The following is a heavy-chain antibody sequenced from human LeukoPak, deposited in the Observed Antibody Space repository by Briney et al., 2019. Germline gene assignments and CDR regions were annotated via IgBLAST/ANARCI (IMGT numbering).Heavy chain of an antibody. V-gene: IGHV3-21*01. CDR2: ISSSSSYI. D-gene: IGHD6-6*01. CDR1: GFTFSSYS. CDR3: ARGTLSSPAPFDY. Sequence: GGSLRLSCAASGFTFSSYSMNWVRQAPGKGLEWVSSISSSSSYIYYADSVKGRFTISRDNAKNSLYLQMNSLRAEDTAVYYCARGTLSSPAPFDYWGQGTLVTVSS. J-gene: IGHJ4*02.